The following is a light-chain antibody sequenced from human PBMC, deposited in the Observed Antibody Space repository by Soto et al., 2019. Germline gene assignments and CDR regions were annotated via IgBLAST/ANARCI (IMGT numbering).Light chain of an antibody. CDR2: DVS. Sequence: ALTQPRSVSGSPGQSVTISCTGTSSDVGGYNYVSWYQQHPGKAPKLMIYDVSKRPSGVPDRFSASKSGNTASLTISGLQAEDEADYYCCSYAGSYTWVFGGGTKLTVL. V-gene: IGLV2-11*01. CDR3: CSYAGSYTWV. CDR1: SSDVGGYNY. J-gene: IGLJ3*02.